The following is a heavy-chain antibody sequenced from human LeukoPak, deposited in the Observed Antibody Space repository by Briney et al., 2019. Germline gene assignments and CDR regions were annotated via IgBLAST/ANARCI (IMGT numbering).Heavy chain of an antibody. V-gene: IGHV3-7*04. CDR2: IKQDGSEK. J-gene: IGHJ4*02. D-gene: IGHD3-22*01. CDR1: GFAVSTNY. CDR3: ARGPRDSSGYYSYYFDY. Sequence: GGSLRLSCAASGFAVSTNYMSWVRQAPGKGLEWVANIKQDGSEKYYVDSVKGRFTISRDNAKNSLYLQMTSLRAEDTAVYYCARGPRDSSGYYSYYFDYWGQGTLVTVSS.